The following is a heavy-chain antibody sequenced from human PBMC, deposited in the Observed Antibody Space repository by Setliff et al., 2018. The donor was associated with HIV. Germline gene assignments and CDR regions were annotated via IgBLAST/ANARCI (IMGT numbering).Heavy chain of an antibody. CDR3: ARLRVSSSSQTFDH. J-gene: IGHJ4*02. CDR2: IYYSGTT. D-gene: IGHD6-6*01. CDR1: GGSISNQY. Sequence: PSETLSLTCTVSGGSISNQYWSWIRQPQGKGLEWIGYIYYSGTTHYNPSLKSRVAMSVDTSKNQFSLDLTSVTPADTAVYYCARLRVSSSSQTFDHWDQGILVTVSS. V-gene: IGHV4-59*11.